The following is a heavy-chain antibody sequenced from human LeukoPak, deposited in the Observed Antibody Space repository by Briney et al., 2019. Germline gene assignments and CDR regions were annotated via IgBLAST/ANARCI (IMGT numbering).Heavy chain of an antibody. Sequence: GGSLRLSCAVSGFTFSSYWMHWVRQAPGKGLVWVSRIKSDGSSTSYADSVKGRFTISRDNAKNTLYLQMNSLRAEDTAVYYCASILLWYVYDYWGQGTLVTVSS. CDR1: GFTFSSYW. CDR3: ASILLWYVYDY. V-gene: IGHV3-74*01. D-gene: IGHD3-10*01. CDR2: IKSDGSST. J-gene: IGHJ4*02.